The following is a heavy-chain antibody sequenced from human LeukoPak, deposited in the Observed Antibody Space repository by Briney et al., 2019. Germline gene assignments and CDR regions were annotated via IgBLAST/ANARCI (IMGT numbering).Heavy chain of an antibody. D-gene: IGHD1-7*01. CDR2: ISYDGSNK. CDR3: ARGARRITGTTGGFDY. Sequence: PGGSLRLSCAASGFTFSSYAMHWVRQAPGKGLEWVAVISYDGSNKYYADSVKGRFTISRDNSKNTLYLQMNSLRAEDTAVRYCARGARRITGTTGGFDYWGQGTLVTVSS. V-gene: IGHV3-30-3*01. J-gene: IGHJ4*02. CDR1: GFTFSSYA.